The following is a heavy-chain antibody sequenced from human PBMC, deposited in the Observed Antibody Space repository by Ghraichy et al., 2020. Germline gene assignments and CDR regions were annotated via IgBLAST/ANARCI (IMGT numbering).Heavy chain of an antibody. CDR2: INPNSGGT. J-gene: IGHJ6*02. CDR1: GYTFTGYY. CDR3: ARDKVYSSSSGRYYYYYGMDV. V-gene: IGHV1-2*02. D-gene: IGHD6-6*01. Sequence: ASVKVSCKASGYTFTGYYMHWVRQAPGQGLEWMGWINPNSGGTNYAQKFQGRVTMTRDTSISTAYMELSRLRSDDTAVYYCARDKVYSSSSGRYYYYYGMDVWGQGTTVTVSS.